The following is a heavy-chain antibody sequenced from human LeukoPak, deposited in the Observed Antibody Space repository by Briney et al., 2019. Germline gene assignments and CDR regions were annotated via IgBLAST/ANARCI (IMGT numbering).Heavy chain of an antibody. J-gene: IGHJ4*02. CDR3: ARAPTSYDFWSGYYHKGFDY. CDR1: GGSISSHY. D-gene: IGHD3-3*01. CDR2: IYYSGST. V-gene: IGHV4-59*11. Sequence: SETLSLTCTVSGGSISSHYWSWIRQPPGKGLEWIGYIYYSGSTNYNPSLKSRVTISVDTSKNQFSLKLSSVTAADTAVYYCARAPTSYDFWSGYYHKGFDYWGQGTLVTVSS.